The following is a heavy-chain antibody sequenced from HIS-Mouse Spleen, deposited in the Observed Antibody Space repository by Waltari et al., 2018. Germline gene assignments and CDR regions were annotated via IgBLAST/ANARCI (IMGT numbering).Heavy chain of an antibody. J-gene: IGHJ4*02. Sequence: QVQLVQSGAEVKKPGASVKVSCKASGYTFTGYYMHWVRQAPGQGLEWMGWINPNRGGPNYAQKFQGRVTMTRDTSISTAYMELSRLRSDDTAVYYCARGRQQLVFLDYWGQGTLVTVSS. CDR3: ARGRQQLVFLDY. D-gene: IGHD6-13*01. V-gene: IGHV1-2*02. CDR2: INPNRGGP. CDR1: GYTFTGYY.